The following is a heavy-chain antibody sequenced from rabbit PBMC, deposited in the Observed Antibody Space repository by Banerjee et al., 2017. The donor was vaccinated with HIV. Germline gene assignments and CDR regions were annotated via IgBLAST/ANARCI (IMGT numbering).Heavy chain of an antibody. CDR2: INTDSSGRT. Sequence: QSLEESGGDLVKPEGSLTLTCTASGFSFSSHYMCWVRQAPGKRLEWIGCINTDSSGRTYYASWAKGRFTISITSSTTVTLQMTSLTAADTATYFCARRYYDSSGGYYDLWGPGTLVTVS. V-gene: IGHV1S40*01. CDR1: GFSFSSHY. J-gene: IGHJ4*01. D-gene: IGHD1-1*01. CDR3: ARRYYDSSGGYYDL.